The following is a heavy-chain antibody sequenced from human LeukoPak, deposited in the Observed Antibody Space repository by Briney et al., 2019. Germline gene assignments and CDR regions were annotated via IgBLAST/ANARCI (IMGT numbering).Heavy chain of an antibody. CDR3: ARDPRSVLAIAY. D-gene: IGHD2-15*01. Sequence: GGSLRLSCAASGFTFSSYSMNRVRQAPGKGLEWVSSISSSSSYTYYADSVKGRFSISRDNAKNSLYMQMNRLRAEDTCVYYRARDPRSVLAIAYWGRGTLVIVSS. J-gene: IGHJ4*02. V-gene: IGHV3-21*04. CDR1: GFTFSSYS. CDR2: ISSSSSYT.